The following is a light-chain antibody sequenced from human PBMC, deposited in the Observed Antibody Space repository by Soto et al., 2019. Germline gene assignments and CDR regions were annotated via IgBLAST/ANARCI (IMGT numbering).Light chain of an antibody. CDR1: STEIGAYNY. CDR2: EVS. CDR3: CSYAGTFDV. J-gene: IGLJ1*01. Sequence: QSALPQPHSVSGSPGQSVTISCTGTSTEIGAYNYVSWYQQQPGKAPKLMIYEVSKRPSGVPDRVPDRFSGSKSGNTASLTIAVLQAEDEGDYFCCSYAGTFDVFCTGTKLTVL. V-gene: IGLV2-11*01.